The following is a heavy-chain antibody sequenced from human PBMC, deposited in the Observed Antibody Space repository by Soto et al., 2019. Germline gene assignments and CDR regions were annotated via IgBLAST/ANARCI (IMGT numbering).Heavy chain of an antibody. J-gene: IGHJ4*02. D-gene: IGHD3-10*01. V-gene: IGHV3-23*01. CDR2: ISGGGDTT. CDR1: GFTFNNYA. Sequence: EVQLLESGGGLVQPGGSLRLSCAASGFTFNNYAMTWVRQAPGKGLEWVSAISGGGDTTSYADSVKGRFTVSRDGSKNTPYLQMSSLSAEDTALFYCAKGRGGSGSLTPRVDFWGQGTLVTVSS. CDR3: AKGRGGSGSLTPRVDF.